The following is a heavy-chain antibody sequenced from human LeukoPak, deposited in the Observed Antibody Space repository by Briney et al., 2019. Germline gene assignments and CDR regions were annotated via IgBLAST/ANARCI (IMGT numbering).Heavy chain of an antibody. CDR2: LNHSGST. V-gene: IGHV4-34*01. Sequence: SETLSLTCTVYGGSFSGRYWSWIRQPPGSGLEWVGELNHSGSTNYNPSLKSRVTISVDPSKNQFSLKLNSVTAADTAVYYCARGSAGATLDYWGQGALVTVSS. J-gene: IGHJ4*02. CDR1: GGSFSGRY. D-gene: IGHD1-26*01. CDR3: ARGSAGATLDY.